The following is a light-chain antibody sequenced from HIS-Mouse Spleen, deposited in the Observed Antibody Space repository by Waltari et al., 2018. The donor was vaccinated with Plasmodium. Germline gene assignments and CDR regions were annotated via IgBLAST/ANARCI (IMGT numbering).Light chain of an antibody. Sequence: QSALTQPASVSGSPGQSITISCTGTSSDVGSYNLVSWYQQHPGKAPKLMIYEGRKRPSGVSNRFSGSKSGNTASLTISGLKAEDEADYYCCSYAGSSTYVFGTGTKVTVL. CDR1: SSDVGSYNL. V-gene: IGLV2-23*01. CDR2: EGR. CDR3: CSYAGSSTYV. J-gene: IGLJ1*01.